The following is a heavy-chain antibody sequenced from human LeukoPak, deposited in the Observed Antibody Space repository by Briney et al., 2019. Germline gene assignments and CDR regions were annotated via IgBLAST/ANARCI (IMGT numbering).Heavy chain of an antibody. CDR3: AKDKSVAGTSYFDY. J-gene: IGHJ4*02. CDR2: ISISGGTT. CDR1: GFTFSSYW. Sequence: GGSLRLSCAASGFTFSSYWMSWVRQAPGKGLEWVSTISISGGTTYYADSVKGRFTISRDNSKNTLYPQMNSLRAEDTAAYYCAKDKSVAGTSYFDYWGQGTLVTVSS. V-gene: IGHV3-23*01. D-gene: IGHD6-19*01.